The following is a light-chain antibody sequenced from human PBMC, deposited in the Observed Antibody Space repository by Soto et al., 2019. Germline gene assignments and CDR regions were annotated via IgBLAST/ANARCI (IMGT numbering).Light chain of an antibody. J-gene: IGKJ2*01. CDR3: MQATLSYT. CDR1: QSLVHIDGNTY. V-gene: IGKV2-24*01. Sequence: DIVLTQTRLSSPVTLGQPASISCRSSQSLVHIDGNTYFNWLQQRPGQPPRLLIYKISNRFPGVPDRFSGSGAGTDFTLKIRRVEAEDVGVYYCMQATLSYTFGQGTRLEIK. CDR2: KIS.